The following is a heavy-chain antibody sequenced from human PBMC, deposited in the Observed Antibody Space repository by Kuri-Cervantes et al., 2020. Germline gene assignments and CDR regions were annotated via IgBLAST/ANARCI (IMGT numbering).Heavy chain of an antibody. D-gene: IGHD6-19*01. CDR3: AKGGYSSGWYFDY. J-gene: IGHJ4*02. CDR1: GFTFSSYW. V-gene: IGHV3-30*18. CDR2: ISYDGSNK. Sequence: GGSLRLSCAASGFTFSSYWMSWVRQAPGKGLEWVAVISYDGSNKYYADSVKGRFTISRDNSKNTLYLQMNSLRAEDTAVYYCAKGGYSSGWYFDYWGQGTLVTVSS.